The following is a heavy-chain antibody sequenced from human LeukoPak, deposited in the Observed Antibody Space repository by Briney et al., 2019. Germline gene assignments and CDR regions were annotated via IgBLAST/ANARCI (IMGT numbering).Heavy chain of an antibody. CDR2: ISGGGGTT. V-gene: IGHV3-23*01. J-gene: IGHJ6*02. CDR3: ARGGQVGATLPSYYYGMDV. D-gene: IGHD1-26*01. Sequence: QTGGSLRLSCAGSGFTFNNYAMSWVRQAPGKGLEWVSAISGGGGTTYYADSVKGRFTISRHNSKNTLYLQMNSLRAEDTAVYYCARGGQVGATLPSYYYGMDVWGQGTTVTVSS. CDR1: GFTFNNYA.